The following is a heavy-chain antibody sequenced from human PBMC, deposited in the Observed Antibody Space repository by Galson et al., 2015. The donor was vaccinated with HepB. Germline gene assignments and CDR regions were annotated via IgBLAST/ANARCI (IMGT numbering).Heavy chain of an antibody. J-gene: IGHJ4*02. Sequence: SLRLSAATSGFTFSGSAIHWVRQASGRGLEWVGRIGTKADSYPTAYTASVKGRSTITRDDSRNTEYLQMNRLKTEDTAVYYCNRTGYIDGYSSSWGQGTLVTVS. CDR3: NRTGYIDGYSSS. CDR2: IGTKADSYPT. CDR1: GFTFSGSA. V-gene: IGHV3-73*01. D-gene: IGHD6-13*01.